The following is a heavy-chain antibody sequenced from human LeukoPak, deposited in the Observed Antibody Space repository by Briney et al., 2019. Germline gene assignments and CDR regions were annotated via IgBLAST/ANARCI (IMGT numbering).Heavy chain of an antibody. CDR3: AGYFDWLSGFDY. Sequence: SATLSLTCTVSGGSISSYYWSWIRPPPGKGLEWIGYIYYSGSTNYNPSLKSGVTISVDTSKNQFSLKLSSVTAADAAVYYCAGYFDWLSGFDYWGQGTLVTVSS. D-gene: IGHD3-9*01. J-gene: IGHJ4*02. CDR1: GGSISSYY. V-gene: IGHV4-59*01. CDR2: IYYSGST.